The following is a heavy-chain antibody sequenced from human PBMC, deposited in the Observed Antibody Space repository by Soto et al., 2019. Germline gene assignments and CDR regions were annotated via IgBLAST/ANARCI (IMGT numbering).Heavy chain of an antibody. J-gene: IGHJ6*02. CDR1: GFTTSSYG. D-gene: IGHD2-15*01. V-gene: IGHV3-30*18. CDR2: ISYDGSNK. Sequence: GGSLRLSCAASGFTTSSYGLHWVRPAPGKRLEWVAVISYDGSNKYYADSVKGRFTISRDNSKNTLYLQMNSLRAEDTAVYYCAKGPQSSRIVVVVAATRKPSGFGMDVWGQGTTVTVSS. CDR3: AKGPQSSRIVVVVAATRKPSGFGMDV.